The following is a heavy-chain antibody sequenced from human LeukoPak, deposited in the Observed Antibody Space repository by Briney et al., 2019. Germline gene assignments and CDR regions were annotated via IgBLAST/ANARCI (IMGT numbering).Heavy chain of an antibody. Sequence: SETLSLTCAVYGGSFSGYYWNWIRQPPGKGLEWIGEINHSGSINYNSSLKSRVTMSVDKSKNQLSLKLSSVTAADTAVYYCARGAYHYGSGSYYFDYWGQGTLVTVSS. D-gene: IGHD3-10*01. CDR1: GGSFSGYY. CDR2: INHSGSI. V-gene: IGHV4-34*01. CDR3: ARGAYHYGSGSYYFDY. J-gene: IGHJ4*02.